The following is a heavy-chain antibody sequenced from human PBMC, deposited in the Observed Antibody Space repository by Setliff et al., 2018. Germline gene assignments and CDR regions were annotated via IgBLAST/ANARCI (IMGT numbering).Heavy chain of an antibody. D-gene: IGHD3-22*01. J-gene: IGHJ6*03. Sequence: ASVKVSCKASGYTFTDYAMHWVRQAPGQRLEWMGWINPGNGNTKYSQKFQGRVTITRDTSASTAYMELSSLRSEDTAVYYCARGAMIVGNYYYYMDVWGKGTTVT. CDR3: ARGAMIVGNYYYYMDV. CDR2: INPGNGNT. CDR1: GYTFTDYA. V-gene: IGHV1-3*01.